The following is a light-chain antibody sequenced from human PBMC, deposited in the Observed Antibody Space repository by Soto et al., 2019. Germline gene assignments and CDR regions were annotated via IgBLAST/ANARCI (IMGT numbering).Light chain of an antibody. CDR3: QQYYSPPYT. Sequence: DIVMTQSPDSLAVSLGERATINCKSSQSVLYSSHNKNYLGWYQQKPVQTPKLLIYLPSNRDSGVPDRFSGRGSWHDFTLTSSSLQAEDVAVYYCQQYYSPPYTFGQGTMLEIK. J-gene: IGKJ2*01. V-gene: IGKV4-1*01. CDR1: QSVLYSSHNKNY. CDR2: LPS.